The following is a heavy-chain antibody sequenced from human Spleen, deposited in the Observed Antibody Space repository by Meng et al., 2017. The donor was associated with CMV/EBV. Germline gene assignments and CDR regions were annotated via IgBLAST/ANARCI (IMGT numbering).Heavy chain of an antibody. D-gene: IGHD2-2*01. CDR1: GYTLSELS. V-gene: IGHV1-24*01. CDR3: ARGFVQYQLLLGY. J-gene: IGHJ4*02. CDR2: SDPEDGET. Sequence: ASVKVSCKISGYTLSELSMHWVRQAPGKGLEWMGGSDPEDGETIYAEQFQGRVTMTRNTSISTAYMELSSLRSEDTAVYYCARGFVQYQLLLGYWGQGTLVTVSS.